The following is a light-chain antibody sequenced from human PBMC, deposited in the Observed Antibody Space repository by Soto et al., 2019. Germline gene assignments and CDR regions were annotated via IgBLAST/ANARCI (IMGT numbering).Light chain of an antibody. CDR3: QQYDSSSWT. CDR2: AAS. V-gene: IGKV3-20*01. Sequence: EIVLTQSPGTLSLSPGERATVSCRASQSVRSSYLAWYQQKPGQAPRLLIYAASSRATGIPDRFSGSGSGTDFTLTISRLEPEDFAVYYCQQYDSSSWTFGQGTKVDIK. CDR1: QSVRSSY. J-gene: IGKJ1*01.